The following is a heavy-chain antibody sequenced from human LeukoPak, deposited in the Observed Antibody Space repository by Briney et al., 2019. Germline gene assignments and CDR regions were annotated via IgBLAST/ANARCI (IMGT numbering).Heavy chain of an antibody. J-gene: IGHJ4*02. CDR1: GFTFNNYG. D-gene: IGHD2-21*02. Sequence: PGRSLRLSCAASGFTFNNYGMHWVRQAPGKGLEWVGVIWFDGSSTRYADSVKGRFTIARDDSKNTVYLQMNSLRVEDTAVYYCERGNFPHCSGDCFDSWGQGTLVTVSS. CDR3: ERGNFPHCSGDCFDS. CDR2: IWFDGSST. V-gene: IGHV3-33*01.